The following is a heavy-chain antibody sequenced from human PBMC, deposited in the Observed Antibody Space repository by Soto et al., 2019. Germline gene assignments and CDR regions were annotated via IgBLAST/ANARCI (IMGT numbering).Heavy chain of an antibody. CDR1: GGTFSSYA. CDR2: IIPIFGTA. Sequence: SVKVSCKASGGTFSSYAISWVRQAPGQGLEWMGGIIPIFGTANYAQKFQGRVTITADKSTSTAYMELSSLRSEDTAVYYCARDAWRSTVTTSPPGYWGQGTLVIVSA. D-gene: IGHD4-17*01. V-gene: IGHV1-69*06. CDR3: ARDAWRSTVTTSPPGY. J-gene: IGHJ4*02.